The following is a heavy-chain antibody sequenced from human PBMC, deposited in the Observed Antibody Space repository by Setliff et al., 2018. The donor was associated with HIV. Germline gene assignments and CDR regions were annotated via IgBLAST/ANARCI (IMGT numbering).Heavy chain of an antibody. CDR1: GYTFTSYY. CDR3: ARAGKRITIFGVVIIPVRVGDYFDY. D-gene: IGHD3-3*01. J-gene: IGHJ4*02. V-gene: IGHV1-46*03. CDR2: INPSGGGT. Sequence: ASVKVSCKASGYTFTSYYMHWVRQAPGQGLEWMGIINPSGGGTSYAQKFQGRVTMTRDTSTSTVYMELSSLRSEDTAVYYCARAGKRITIFGVVIIPVRVGDYFDYWGQGTLVTVSS.